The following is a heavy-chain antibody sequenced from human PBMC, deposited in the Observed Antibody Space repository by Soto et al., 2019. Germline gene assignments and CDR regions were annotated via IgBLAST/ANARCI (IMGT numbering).Heavy chain of an antibody. CDR1: GFTFSSYA. CDR3: AKVPTKSIAADY. J-gene: IGHJ4*02. D-gene: IGHD6-13*01. V-gene: IGHV3-23*01. Sequence: LRLSCAASGFTFSSYAMSWVRQAPGKGLEWVSAISGSGGSTYYADSVKGRFTISRDNSKNTLYLQMNSLRAEDTAVYYCAKVPTKSIAADYWGQGTLVTVSS. CDR2: ISGSGGST.